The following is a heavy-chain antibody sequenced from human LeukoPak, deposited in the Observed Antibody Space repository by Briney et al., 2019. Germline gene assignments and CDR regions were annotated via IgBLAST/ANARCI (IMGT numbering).Heavy chain of an antibody. V-gene: IGHV4-59*12. CDR2: MYYSGST. J-gene: IGHJ5*02. D-gene: IGHD6-19*01. CDR3: ARTRLMYSSGWYSVPEIVWFDP. Sequence: SETLSLTCTVSGGSISSYYWSWIRQPPGKGLEWIGYMYYSGSTNYNPSTNYNPSLKSRVTISVDTSKNQFSLKLSSVTAADTAVYYCARTRLMYSSGWYSVPEIVWFDPWGQGTLVTVSS. CDR1: GGSISSYY.